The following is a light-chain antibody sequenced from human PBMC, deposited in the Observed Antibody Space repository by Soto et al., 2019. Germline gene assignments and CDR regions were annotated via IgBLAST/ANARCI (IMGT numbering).Light chain of an antibody. CDR3: QQSSSTPPFT. Sequence: DIQMTQSPSSLSASVGDRVTITCRASQNISIYLNWYQQKPGKAPKLLLYTVSNLQSGVPSRFSADGSGTDFTLTISSLQPEDFATYYCQQSSSTPPFTFGPGTKVDIK. CDR2: TVS. CDR1: QNISIY. V-gene: IGKV1-39*01. J-gene: IGKJ3*01.